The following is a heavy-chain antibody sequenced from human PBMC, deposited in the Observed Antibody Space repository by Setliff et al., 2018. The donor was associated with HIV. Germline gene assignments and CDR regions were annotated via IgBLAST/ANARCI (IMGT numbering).Heavy chain of an antibody. Sequence: SETLSLTCTVSGGSISSHYWSWIRQPPGKGLEWIGSIHYSGSTNYNPSLKSRVTISVDTSKNQFSLKLSSVTAADTAVYYCARDSSPFKYYNFWSGYYTNEPVDFDIWGQGTMVTVSS. J-gene: IGHJ3*02. CDR2: IHYSGST. V-gene: IGHV4-59*11. D-gene: IGHD3-3*01. CDR1: GGSISSHY. CDR3: ARDSSPFKYYNFWSGYYTNEPVDFDI.